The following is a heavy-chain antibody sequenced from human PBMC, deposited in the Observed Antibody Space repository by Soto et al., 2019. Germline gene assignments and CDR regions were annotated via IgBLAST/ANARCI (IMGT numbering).Heavy chain of an antibody. D-gene: IGHD7-27*01. CDR1: GFTFSSYW. CDR3: ARVGLTGENWFDP. CDR2: IKQDGSEK. V-gene: IGHV3-7*03. J-gene: IGHJ5*02. Sequence: GGSLRFSCAASGFTFSSYWMSWVRQAPGKGLEWVANIKQDGSEKYYVDSVKGRFTISRDNAKNSLYLQMNSLRAEDTAVYYCARVGLTGENWFDPWGQGTLVTVSS.